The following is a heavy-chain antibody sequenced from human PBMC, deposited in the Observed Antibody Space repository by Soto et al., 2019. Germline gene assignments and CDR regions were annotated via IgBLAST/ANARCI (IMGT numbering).Heavy chain of an antibody. J-gene: IGHJ6*02. CDR1: GGTFSSYA. Sequence: SVKVSCKASGGTFSSYAISWVRQAPGQGLEWMGGIIPIFGTANYAQKFQGRVTMTRNTSISTAYMELSSLRSEDTAVYYCARGPRFTMVRGVTYYYYGMDVWGQGTTVTVSS. CDR3: ARGPRFTMVRGVTYYYYGMDV. D-gene: IGHD3-10*01. CDR2: IIPIFGTA. V-gene: IGHV1-69*05.